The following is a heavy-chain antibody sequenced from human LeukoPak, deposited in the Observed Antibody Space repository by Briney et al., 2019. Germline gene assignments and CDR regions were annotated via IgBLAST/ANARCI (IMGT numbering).Heavy chain of an antibody. CDR2: SKHSGGS. V-gene: IGHV4-34*01. Sequence: SETLSLTCAVYGRSFSGYYWSWVRQPPGKGLEWIGESKHSGGSNYNPSLKGRVTISVDTSKNQFSLKLTSVTAADTAVYYCARGQWEVRGVIITHFDYWGQGSLVTVSS. D-gene: IGHD3-10*01. J-gene: IGHJ4*02. CDR1: GRSFSGYY. CDR3: ARGQWEVRGVIITHFDY.